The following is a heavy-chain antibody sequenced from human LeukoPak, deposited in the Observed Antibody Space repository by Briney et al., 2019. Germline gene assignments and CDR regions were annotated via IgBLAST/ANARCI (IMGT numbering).Heavy chain of an antibody. CDR3: ARDQGEEWELLLDY. Sequence: GASVKVSCKASGYTFTSYGISWVRQAPGQGLEWMGWISACNGNTNYAQKLQGRVTMTTDTSTSTAYMELRSLRSDDTAVYYCARDQGEEWELLLDYWGQGTLVTVSS. D-gene: IGHD1-26*01. J-gene: IGHJ4*02. V-gene: IGHV1-18*01. CDR1: GYTFTSYG. CDR2: ISACNGNT.